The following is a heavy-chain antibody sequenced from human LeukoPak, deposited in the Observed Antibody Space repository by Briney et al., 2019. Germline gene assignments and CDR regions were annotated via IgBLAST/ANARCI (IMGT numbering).Heavy chain of an antibody. Sequence: GGSLRLSCAASGFTVSSNYMSWVRQAPGKGLEWVALISYDGTNQYYADSVKGRFTISRDNSKSTVYLQMNGLRIEDTAMYYCARVVATIVVDMEDFQHWGQGTLVAVSS. V-gene: IGHV3-30-3*01. CDR2: ISYDGTNQ. J-gene: IGHJ1*01. CDR3: ARVVATIVVDMEDFQH. CDR1: GFTVSSNY. D-gene: IGHD5-12*01.